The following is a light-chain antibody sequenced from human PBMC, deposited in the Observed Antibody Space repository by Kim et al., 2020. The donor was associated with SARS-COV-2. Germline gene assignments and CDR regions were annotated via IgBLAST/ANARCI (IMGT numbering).Light chain of an antibody. CDR1: SSDVGGYNY. CDR3: SSYTSSSTWV. J-gene: IGLJ3*02. V-gene: IGLV2-14*04. Sequence: GHAITISCTETSSDVGGYNYVSWYQQHPGKAPKLMIYDVSKRPSGVSNRFSGSKSGNTASLTISGLQAEDEADYYCSSYTSSSTWVFGGGTQLTVL. CDR2: DVS.